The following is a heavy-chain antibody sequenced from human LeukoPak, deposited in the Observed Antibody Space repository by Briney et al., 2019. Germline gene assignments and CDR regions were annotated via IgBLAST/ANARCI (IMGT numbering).Heavy chain of an antibody. CDR2: LSGSGGSV. J-gene: IGHJ5*02. CDR3: AKGLNWFDP. V-gene: IGHV3-23*01. Sequence: GSLRLSCVVSGFTFSNNGMSWLRRAPGKGLEWVSGLSGSGGSVYYADSVRGRLTISRDNSRNTLYLQMDSLRDDDTAIYYCAKGLNWFDPWGQGTLVIVSS. CDR1: GFTFSNNG. D-gene: IGHD2-21*02.